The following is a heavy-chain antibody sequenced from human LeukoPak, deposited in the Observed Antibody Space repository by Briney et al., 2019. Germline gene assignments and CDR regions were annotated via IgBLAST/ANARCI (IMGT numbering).Heavy chain of an antibody. D-gene: IGHD4/OR15-4a*01. V-gene: IGHV3-30*02. Sequence: GGSLRLSCAASGFTFRGSGMHWVRQAPGKGLEWVTFIEYDGSINNYADSAKGRFTISRENSKNTLYLQMNDLRAEDTAVYFCAGGGLTTMSFELWGLGTLVSVSS. CDR3: AGGGLTTMSFEL. J-gene: IGHJ4*02. CDR1: GFTFRGSG. CDR2: IEYDGSIN.